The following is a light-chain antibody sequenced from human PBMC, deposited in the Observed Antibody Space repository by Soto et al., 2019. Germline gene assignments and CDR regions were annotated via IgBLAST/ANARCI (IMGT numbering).Light chain of an antibody. CDR1: QSISSY. J-gene: IGKJ1*01. Sequence: DIQMTQSPSSLSASVGDRVTITCRASQSISSYLNWYHQKPGKAPKLLIYAASSLQSGVPSRFSGSGSGTDFTLTISSLQPEDFATYYCQQSYNTPRTFGQGNKVAIK. V-gene: IGKV1-39*01. CDR3: QQSYNTPRT. CDR2: AAS.